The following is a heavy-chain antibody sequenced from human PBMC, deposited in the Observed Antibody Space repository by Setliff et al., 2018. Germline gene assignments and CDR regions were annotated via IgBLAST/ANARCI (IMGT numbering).Heavy chain of an antibody. V-gene: IGHV1-2*04. CDR3: ARSDHLVVDGFDV. J-gene: IGHJ2*01. Sequence: ASVKVSCKTSGYAFTDNYIHWVRQAPGQGLEWMGWINPKTGGTNLAQKFQGWVSMTRDTSITTAYMEPSRLTSDDMAVYFCARSDHLVVDGFDVWGRGTLVT. CDR2: INPKTGGT. CDR1: GYAFTDNY. D-gene: IGHD3-10*01.